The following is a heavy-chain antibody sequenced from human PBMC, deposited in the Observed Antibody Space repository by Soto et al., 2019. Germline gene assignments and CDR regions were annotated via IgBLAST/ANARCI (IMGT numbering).Heavy chain of an antibody. D-gene: IGHD6-6*01. V-gene: IGHV1-58*01. J-gene: IGHJ6*02. CDR1: GFSMSIAA. CDR2: IVVVRGNT. CDR3: AAGLGLTSSIAARTRYYSYGMDV. Sequence: VKLSCKAAGFSMSIAAGEWRRLDRGKRLEWIGWIVVVRGNTNYAQKFQERVTITRDMTTSTAYMELISLRSEDTAVYYCAAGLGLTSSIAARTRYYSYGMDVWGQGSTLTLAS.